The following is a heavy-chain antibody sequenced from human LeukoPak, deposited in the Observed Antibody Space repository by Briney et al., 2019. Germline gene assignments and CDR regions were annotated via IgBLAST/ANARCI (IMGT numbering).Heavy chain of an antibody. CDR1: GYTFTGYY. V-gene: IGHV1-2*02. D-gene: IGHD3-22*01. CDR2: INPNSGGT. CDR3: ARDRVTSYYDSSGYYG. Sequence: ASVTVSCKASGYTFTGYYMHWVRQAPGQGLEWMGWINPNSGGTNYAQKFQGRVTMTRDTSISTAYMELSRLRSDDTAVYYCARDRVTSYYDSSGYYGWGQGTLVTVSS. J-gene: IGHJ4*02.